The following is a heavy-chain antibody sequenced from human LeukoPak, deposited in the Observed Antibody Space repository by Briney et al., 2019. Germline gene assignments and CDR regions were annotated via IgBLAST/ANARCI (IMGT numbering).Heavy chain of an antibody. J-gene: IGHJ3*02. V-gene: IGHV4-59*01. CDR1: GGSISSYY. Sequence: SETLSLTCTVSGGSISSYYWSWIRQPPGKGLEWIGYIYYSGSTNYNPSLKSRVTISVDTSKNQFSLKLSSATAADTAVYYCARDAGLRSDAFDIWGQGTMVTVSS. CDR2: IYYSGST. CDR3: ARDAGLRSDAFDI. D-gene: IGHD5-12*01.